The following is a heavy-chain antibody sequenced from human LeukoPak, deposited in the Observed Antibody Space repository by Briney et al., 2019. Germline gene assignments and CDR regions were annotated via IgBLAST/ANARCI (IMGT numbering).Heavy chain of an antibody. CDR2: IYYSGST. V-gene: IGHV4-39*01. CDR1: GGSISSSSYY. Sequence: PSETLSLTCTVSGGSISSSSYYWSWIRQPPGKGLEWIGSIYYSGSTYYNPSLKSRVTISVDTSKNQFSLKLSSVTAADTAVYYCARFPYYYGMDVWGQGTTVTVSS. J-gene: IGHJ6*02. CDR3: ARFPYYYGMDV.